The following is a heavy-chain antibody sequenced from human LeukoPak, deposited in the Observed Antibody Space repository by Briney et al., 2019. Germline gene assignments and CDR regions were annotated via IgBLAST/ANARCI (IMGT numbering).Heavy chain of an antibody. CDR1: GGSFSGYF. CDR3: ARVRSGRGDY. J-gene: IGHJ4*02. Sequence: SETLSLTCAVYGGSFSGYFWSWIRQPPGKGLEWIGEINHSGSTNYNPSLKSRVTISVDTSKNQFSLKLSSVTAADTAVYYCARVRSGRGDYWGQGTLVTVSS. V-gene: IGHV4-34*01. D-gene: IGHD3-10*01. CDR2: INHSGST.